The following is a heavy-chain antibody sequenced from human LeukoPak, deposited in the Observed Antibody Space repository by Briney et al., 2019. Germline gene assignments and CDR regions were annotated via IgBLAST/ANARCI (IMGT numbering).Heavy chain of an antibody. CDR3: AKRGVVIRVILVGFHKQAYYFDS. CDR2: ISDSGGST. V-gene: IGHV3-23*01. D-gene: IGHD3-10*01. J-gene: IGHJ4*02. Sequence: GGSLRLSCAVSGLTLSNYGMSWVRQAPGKGLEWVAGISDSGGSTNYADSVKGRFTISRDNAKNILYLQMNSLRAEDTAVYFCAKRGVVIRVILVGFHKQAYYFDSWGQGALVTVSS. CDR1: GLTLSNYG.